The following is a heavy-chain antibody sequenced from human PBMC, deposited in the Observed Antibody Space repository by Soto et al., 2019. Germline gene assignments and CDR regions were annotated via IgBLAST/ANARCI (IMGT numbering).Heavy chain of an antibody. CDR1: GGTFSSYA. D-gene: IGHD6-19*01. CDR3: ARVESVATLWFDP. V-gene: IGHV1-69*13. CDR2: IIPIFGTA. J-gene: IGHJ5*02. Sequence: SVKVSCKASGGTFSSYAISWVRQAPGQGLEWMGGIIPIFGTANYAQKFQGRVTITADESTSTAYMELSSLRSEDTAVYYCARVESVATLWFDPWGQGTLVTSPQ.